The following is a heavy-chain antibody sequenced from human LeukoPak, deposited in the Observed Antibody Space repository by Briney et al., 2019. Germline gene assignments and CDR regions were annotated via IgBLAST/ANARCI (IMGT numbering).Heavy chain of an antibody. V-gene: IGHV3-23*01. CDR1: GFTFSSYA. Sequence: GGSLRLSCAASGFTFSSYAMSWVRQAPGKGLEWVSTISGSGGTTYYADSVKGRFTISRDNAKNSLYLQMNSLRAEDTAVYYCARDLFGELLYPFDYWGQGTLVTVSS. J-gene: IGHJ4*02. CDR2: ISGSGGTT. D-gene: IGHD3-10*01. CDR3: ARDLFGELLYPFDY.